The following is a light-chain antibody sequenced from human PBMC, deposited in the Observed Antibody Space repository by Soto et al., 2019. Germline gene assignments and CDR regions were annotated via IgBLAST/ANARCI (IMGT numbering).Light chain of an antibody. CDR2: AAS. V-gene: IGKV1-39*01. CDR3: QQSYSTPRLT. J-gene: IGKJ4*01. CDR1: QSISSY. Sequence: DIQMTQSPSSLSASVGDRVTITCRSSQSISSYLNWYQQKPGKAPKLLIYAASSLQSGVPSRFSVSGSVTDFTLTISSLQPEDCATYYCQQSYSTPRLTFGGGTNVEI.